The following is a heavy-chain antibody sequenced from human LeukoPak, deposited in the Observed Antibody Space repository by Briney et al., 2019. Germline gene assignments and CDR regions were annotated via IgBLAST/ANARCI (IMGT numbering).Heavy chain of an antibody. D-gene: IGHD5-12*01. CDR3: AREWPGYYYYYGMDV. J-gene: IGHJ6*02. V-gene: IGHV3-30-3*01. CDR1: GYTFSSYA. CDR2: ISYDGSNK. Sequence: GGSLRLSCAASGYTFSSYAMHWVRQAPGKGLEWVAVISYDGSNKYYADSVKGRFTISRDNSKNTLYLQMNSLRAEDTAVYYCAREWPGYYYYYGMDVWGQGTTVTVSS.